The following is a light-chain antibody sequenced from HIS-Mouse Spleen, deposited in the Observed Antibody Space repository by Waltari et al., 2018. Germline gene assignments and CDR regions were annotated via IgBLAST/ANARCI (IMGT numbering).Light chain of an antibody. J-gene: IGLJ2*01. CDR3: YSTDSSGNHRV. CDR2: EDS. CDR1: AVRKKY. Sequence: DEMTQPPPVSVAPGQTARKTGAGDAVRKKYAYWYQQKSGQAPVLVIYEDSKRPSGIPERFSGSSSGTMATLTISGAQVEDEADYYCYSTDSSGNHRVFGGGTKLTVL. V-gene: IGLV3-10*01.